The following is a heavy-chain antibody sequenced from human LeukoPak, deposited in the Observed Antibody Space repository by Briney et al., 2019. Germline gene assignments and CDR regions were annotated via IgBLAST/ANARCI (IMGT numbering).Heavy chain of an antibody. CDR1: GFTFSSYS. Sequence: PGGSLRLSCAVSGFTFSSYSMNWVRQAPGKGLEWVSYISSTSSTIYYADSVKGRFTISRDNSKNTLYLQMNSLRAEDTAMYYCAKKGNIVVVSAALDYWGQGTLVTVSS. CDR3: AKKGNIVVVSAALDY. V-gene: IGHV3-48*01. J-gene: IGHJ4*02. CDR2: ISSTSSTI. D-gene: IGHD2-2*01.